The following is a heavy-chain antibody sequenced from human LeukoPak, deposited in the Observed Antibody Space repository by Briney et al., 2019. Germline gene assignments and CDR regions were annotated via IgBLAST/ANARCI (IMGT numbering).Heavy chain of an antibody. Sequence: GASVKVSCKASGGTFSSYATSWVRQAPGQGLEWMGRIIPILGIANYAQKFQGRVTITADKSTSTAYMELSSLRSEDTAVYYCARGREPASHLDYWGQGTLVTVSS. V-gene: IGHV1-69*04. CDR2: IIPILGIA. CDR3: ARGREPASHLDY. D-gene: IGHD1-26*01. J-gene: IGHJ4*02. CDR1: GGTFSSYA.